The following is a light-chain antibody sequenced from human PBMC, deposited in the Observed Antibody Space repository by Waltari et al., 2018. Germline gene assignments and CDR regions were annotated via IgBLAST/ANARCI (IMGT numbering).Light chain of an antibody. J-gene: IGKJ4*01. CDR1: ESVLYSSNNKTH. CDR3: QQYYNTPLT. Sequence: DIVMTQSPESLAVSLGERATISCKTSESVLYSSNNKTHLAWYQQKPGQPPRLLLYWASTRESGVPDRFIGSGSETDFTLTVTSLQAEDVAVYYCQQYYNTPLTFGGGTKVGVK. CDR2: WAS. V-gene: IGKV4-1*01.